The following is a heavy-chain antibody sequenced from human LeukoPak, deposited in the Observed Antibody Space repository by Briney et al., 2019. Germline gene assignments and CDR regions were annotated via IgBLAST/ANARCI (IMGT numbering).Heavy chain of an antibody. CDR2: IGGSGGST. D-gene: IGHD6-19*01. V-gene: IGHV3-23*01. CDR3: ARGRSSGWPPGGMDV. CDR1: GFTFSSYA. J-gene: IGHJ6*02. Sequence: VGSLRLSCAASGFTFSSYAMHWVRQAPGKGLEWVSAIGGSGGSTYYADSVTGRFTISRDNSKNTLYLQMNSLRADDTAVYYCARGRSSGWPPGGMDVWGQGTTVTVSS.